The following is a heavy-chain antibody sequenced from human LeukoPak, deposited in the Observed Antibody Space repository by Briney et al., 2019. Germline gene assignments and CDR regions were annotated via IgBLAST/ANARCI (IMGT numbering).Heavy chain of an antibody. CDR3: ARRVPAASGGGFDY. CDR2: VNAVGST. D-gene: IGHD2-2*01. CDR1: GGSLSGYY. Sequence: SETLPLTCAVSGGSLSGYYWNWIRQPPGKGLEWIGYVNAVGSTKYNPSLSSRLTISVDKSKNQFSLKLNSVTAADSADYFCARRVPAASGGGFDYWGQGTLVAVSS. V-gene: IGHV4-4*08. J-gene: IGHJ4*02.